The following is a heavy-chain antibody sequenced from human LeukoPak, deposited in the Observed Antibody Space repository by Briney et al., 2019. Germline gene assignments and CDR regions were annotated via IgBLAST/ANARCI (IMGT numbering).Heavy chain of an antibody. V-gene: IGHV1-24*01. CDR1: GYTLTELS. Sequence: ASVKVSCKVSGYTLTELSMHWVRQAPGKGLEWMGGFDPEDGETIYAQKFQGRVTMTRDTSITTAYMELSRLSSDDTAVYYCARHPGKVTNDWYFDLWGRGTLVTVSS. CDR3: ARHPGKVTNDWYFDL. CDR2: FDPEDGET. D-gene: IGHD4-23*01. J-gene: IGHJ2*01.